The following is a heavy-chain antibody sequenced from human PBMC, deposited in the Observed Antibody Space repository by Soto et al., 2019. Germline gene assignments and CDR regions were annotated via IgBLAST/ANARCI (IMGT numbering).Heavy chain of an antibody. CDR3: ASQYYYDSSGYDY. D-gene: IGHD3-22*01. CDR2: IFYLGNT. V-gene: IGHV4-59*08. J-gene: IGHJ4*02. CDR1: GGSISRYY. Sequence: PSESLSLTCTVSGGSISRYYWSWIRQPPGKGLEWIGYIFYLGNTIYSPSLNRRVTLSVDTAKNQFSLKLSSVTAADTAVYYCASQYYYDSSGYDYWGQGTLVTV.